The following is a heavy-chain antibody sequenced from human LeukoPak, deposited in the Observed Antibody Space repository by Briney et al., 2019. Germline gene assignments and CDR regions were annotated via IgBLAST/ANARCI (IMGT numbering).Heavy chain of an antibody. CDR1: GFTVSSNY. CDR3: AKRYSSSWYFDY. Sequence: SGGSLRLSCAASGFTVSSNYMKWVRQAPGKGLEWVSAISGSGGSTYYADSVKGRFTISRDDSKNTLYLQMNSLRAEDTAVYYCAKRYSSSWYFDYWGQGTLVTVSS. V-gene: IGHV3-23*01. D-gene: IGHD6-13*01. J-gene: IGHJ4*02. CDR2: ISGSGGST.